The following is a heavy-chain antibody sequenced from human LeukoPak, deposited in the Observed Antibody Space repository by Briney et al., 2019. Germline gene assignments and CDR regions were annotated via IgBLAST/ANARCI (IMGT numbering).Heavy chain of an antibody. V-gene: IGHV3-53*01. J-gene: IGHJ3*02. Sequence: GGSLRLSCAASGCTVSSNYRSWVRQAPGKGLEWVSVIYSGGSTYYADSVKGRFTISRDNSKNTVYLQMNSLRAEDTAVYYCARYSSKDDAFDIWGQGTMVTVSS. CDR3: ARYSSKDDAFDI. CDR2: IYSGGST. D-gene: IGHD6-13*01. CDR1: GCTVSSNY.